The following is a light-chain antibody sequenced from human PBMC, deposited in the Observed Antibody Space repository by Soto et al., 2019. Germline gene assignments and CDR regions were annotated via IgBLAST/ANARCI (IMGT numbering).Light chain of an antibody. Sequence: EIVLTQSQASLSVSPLERGTLXCRAGQGVTTNFAWYQQKSGQSPRLLIYDVSTRATGVPARFSGTGSETDFTLTISGLQSEDSAVYFCQQYNNWPFSFGLGTRLEI. J-gene: IGKJ5*01. CDR1: QGVTTN. CDR3: QQYNNWPFS. V-gene: IGKV3-15*01. CDR2: DVS.